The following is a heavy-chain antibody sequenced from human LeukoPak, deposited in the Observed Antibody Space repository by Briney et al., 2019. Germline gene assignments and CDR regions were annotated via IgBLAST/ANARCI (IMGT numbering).Heavy chain of an antibody. CDR2: ISAYNGNT. CDR3: EGVTNALYYYYYYMDV. CDR1: GYTFTSYG. J-gene: IGHJ6*03. D-gene: IGHD2-8*01. V-gene: IGHV1-18*01. Sequence: ASVKVSCKASGYTFTSYGISWVRQAPGQGLEWMGWISAYNGNTNYAQKLQGRVTMTTDTSTSTAYMELRSLRSDETDVYYCEGVTNALYYYYYYMDVWGKGTTVTVSS.